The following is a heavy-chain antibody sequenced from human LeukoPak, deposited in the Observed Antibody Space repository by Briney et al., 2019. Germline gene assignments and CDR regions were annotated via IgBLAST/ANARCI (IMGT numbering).Heavy chain of an antibody. V-gene: IGHV1-2*02. CDR2: INPNSGGT. D-gene: IGHD3-10*01. J-gene: IGHJ6*03. Sequence: ASVKVSCKASGYTFTGYYMHWVRQAPGQGLEWMGWINPNSGGTNYAQKFQGRVTMTRDTSISTAYMELSRLRSDDPAVYYCARGPSITMVRGGQWYYYMDVWGKGTTVTISS. CDR1: GYTFTGYY. CDR3: ARGPSITMVRGGQWYYYMDV.